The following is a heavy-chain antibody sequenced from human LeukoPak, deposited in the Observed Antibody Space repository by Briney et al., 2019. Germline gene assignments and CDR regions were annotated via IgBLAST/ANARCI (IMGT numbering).Heavy chain of an antibody. CDR3: ARAASILTAFDY. CDR2: ISPYNGKT. J-gene: IGHJ4*02. V-gene: IGHV1-18*04. D-gene: IGHD3-9*01. CDR1: GYSFTGHY. Sequence: RRASVKVSCKASGYSFTGHYMHWVRQAPGQGLEWMGWISPYNGKTNDAQNLQGRVTMTTDTSTSTAYMELRSLRSDDTAVYYCARAASILTAFDYWGQGTLVTVSS.